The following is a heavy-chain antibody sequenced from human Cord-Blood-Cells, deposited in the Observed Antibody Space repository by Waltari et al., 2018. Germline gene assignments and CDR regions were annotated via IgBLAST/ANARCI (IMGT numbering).Heavy chain of an antibody. CDR1: GYTFTTYA. CDR2: INTNTGNP. CDR3: ARDGDIVVVPAARKYGMDV. V-gene: IGHV7-4-1*02. J-gene: IGHJ6*02. D-gene: IGHD2-2*01. Sequence: QVQLVQSGSELKKPGASVKVSCKASGYTFTTYAMKWVRQAPGQGLEWRGWINTNTGNPTYAQGFTGRFVFSLDTSVSTAYLQISSLKAEDTAVYYCARDGDIVVVPAARKYGMDVWGQGTTVTVSS.